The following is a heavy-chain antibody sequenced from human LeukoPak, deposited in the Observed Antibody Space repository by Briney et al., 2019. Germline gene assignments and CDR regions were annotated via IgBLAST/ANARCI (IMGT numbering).Heavy chain of an antibody. J-gene: IGHJ4*02. CDR3: AKNVRDTGTFDY. D-gene: IGHD5-18*01. V-gene: IGHV3-30*18. Sequence: GGSLRLSCAASGFTFSSYGMHWVRQAPGKGLEWVAVISYDGSNKYYADSVKGRFTISRDNSRNTLYLQMNSLRAEDTAVYYCAKNVRDTGTFDYWGQGTLVTVSS. CDR1: GFTFSSYG. CDR2: ISYDGSNK.